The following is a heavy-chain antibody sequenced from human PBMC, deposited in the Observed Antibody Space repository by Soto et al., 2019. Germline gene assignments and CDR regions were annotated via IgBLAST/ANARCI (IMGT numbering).Heavy chain of an antibody. J-gene: IGHJ6*02. CDR2: ISYDGSNK. CDR1: GFTFSSYG. D-gene: IGHD7-27*01. V-gene: IGHV3-30*18. Sequence: QVQLVESGGGVVQPGRSLRLSCAASGFTFSSYGMHWVRQAPGKGLERVAVISYDGSNKYYADSVKGRFTISRDNSKTTLYLQMNSLRAEDTAVYYCAKDLLGPGRAYGMDVWGQGTTVTVSS. CDR3: AKDLLGPGRAYGMDV.